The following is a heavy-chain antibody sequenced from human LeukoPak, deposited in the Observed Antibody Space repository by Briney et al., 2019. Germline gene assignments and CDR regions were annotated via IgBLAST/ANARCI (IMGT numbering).Heavy chain of an antibody. CDR3: ARTRGIFDS. Sequence: PSQTISLTCAISGDSVSSKSAAWNWIRQSPSRGLEWLGRTYYKSKWNNDYAVSVKGRITINPDTANNQFSLQLNAVAPEDTAVYYCARTRGIFDSWGQGTLVTVSS. CDR1: GDSVSSKSAA. CDR2: TYYKSKWNN. D-gene: IGHD3-3*02. J-gene: IGHJ4*02. V-gene: IGHV6-1*01.